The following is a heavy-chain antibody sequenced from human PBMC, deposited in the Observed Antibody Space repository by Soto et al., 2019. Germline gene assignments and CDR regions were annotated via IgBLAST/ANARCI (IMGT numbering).Heavy chain of an antibody. CDR1: GYSFKYYG. D-gene: IGHD3-22*01. CDR3: ARDRLRGYDNSGFYS. J-gene: IGHJ4*02. V-gene: IGHV1-18*01. Sequence: QVQLVQSGAELRNPGASVKVSCEASGYSFKYYGINWVRQAPGQGLEWMAWINPNNGNRNYAQKFEDRVAVTTATSTNTVYMELRSLKFDDTAIYYCARDRLRGYDNSGFYSWGQGTLVIVSS. CDR2: INPNNGNR.